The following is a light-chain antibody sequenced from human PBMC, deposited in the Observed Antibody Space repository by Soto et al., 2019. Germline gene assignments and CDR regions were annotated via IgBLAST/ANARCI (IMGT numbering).Light chain of an antibody. Sequence: QSVLTQPPSVSAAPGQKVTISCSGSSSNIGNNYVSWYQQLPGTAPKVLISDNNKRPSGIPDRFSGSKSGTSATLGISGLQTGDEADYYCGTWDSSLSAAVFGGGTKLTVL. CDR3: GTWDSSLSAAV. CDR1: SSNIGNNY. V-gene: IGLV1-51*01. CDR2: DNN. J-gene: IGLJ2*01.